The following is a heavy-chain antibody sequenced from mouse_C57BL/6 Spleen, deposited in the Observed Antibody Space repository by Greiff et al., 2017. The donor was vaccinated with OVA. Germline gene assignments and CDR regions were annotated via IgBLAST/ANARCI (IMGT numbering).Heavy chain of an antibody. Sequence: QVQLLQPGAELVKPGASVKLSCKASGYTFTSYWMHWVKRRPGRGLEWIGRIDPNSGGTKYNEKFKSKATMTVDKPSSTAYMQLSSLTSEDAAVSYCARRAPITSYAMDYWGQGTSVTVSS. CDR3: ARRAPITSYAMDY. CDR1: GYTFTSYW. CDR2: IDPNSGGT. V-gene: IGHV1-72*01. D-gene: IGHD1-2*01. J-gene: IGHJ4*01.